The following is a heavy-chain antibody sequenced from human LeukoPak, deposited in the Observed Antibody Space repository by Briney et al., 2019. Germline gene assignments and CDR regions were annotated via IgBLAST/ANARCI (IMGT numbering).Heavy chain of an antibody. CDR1: GYTFTSYG. CDR3: ARGLGTYYYDSSGYSPFDY. D-gene: IGHD3-22*01. Sequence: ASVKVSCKASGYTFTSYGISWVRQAPGQGLEWMGWISAYNGNTNYAQKLQGRVTMTTDTSTSTAYMELRSLRSDDMAVYYCARGLGTYYYDSSGYSPFDYWGQGTLVTVSS. V-gene: IGHV1-18*03. J-gene: IGHJ4*02. CDR2: ISAYNGNT.